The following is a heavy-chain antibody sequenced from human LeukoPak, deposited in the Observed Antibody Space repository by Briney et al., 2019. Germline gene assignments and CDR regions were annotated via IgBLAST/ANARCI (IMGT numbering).Heavy chain of an antibody. CDR3: ARAIRYKNSWEYFDY. Sequence: GGSLRLSCAASGFTFSSYGMHWVRQAPGKGLEWVAFIRYDGSNKYYADSVKGRFTISRDNSKNTLYLQMNSLRAEDTAIYYCARAIRYKNSWEYFDYWGQGTLVTVSS. D-gene: IGHD6-13*01. CDR1: GFTFSSYG. J-gene: IGHJ4*02. CDR2: IRYDGSNK. V-gene: IGHV3-30*02.